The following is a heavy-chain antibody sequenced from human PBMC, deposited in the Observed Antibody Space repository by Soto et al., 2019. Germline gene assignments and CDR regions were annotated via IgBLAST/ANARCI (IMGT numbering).Heavy chain of an antibody. J-gene: IGHJ4*02. D-gene: IGHD4-17*01. CDR2: IYYSGST. Sequence: QLQLQESGPGLVKPSETLSLTCTVSAGSISRSGYYWGWIRQPPGKRLEWIGSIYYSGSTYYNPSLKSRVTISVDTSKNHFSLKLSSVTAADTAVYYCATTTVTMKDYWGQGILVTVSS. CDR1: AGSISRSGYY. V-gene: IGHV4-39*01. CDR3: ATTTVTMKDY.